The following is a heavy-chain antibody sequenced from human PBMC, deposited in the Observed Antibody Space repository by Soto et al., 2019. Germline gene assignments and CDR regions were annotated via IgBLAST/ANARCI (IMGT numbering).Heavy chain of an antibody. CDR1: GFTFSSYA. CDR3: ARESKWLLTQGHDAFDI. Sequence: QVQLVESGGGVVQPGRSLRLSCAASGFTFSSYAMHWVRQAPGKGLEWVAVISYDGSNKYYADSVKGRFTISRDNSKNMLYLQINSLSAEDTAVYYCARESKWLLTQGHDAFDIWGQGTMVTVSS. V-gene: IGHV3-30-3*01. CDR2: ISYDGSNK. D-gene: IGHD6-19*01. J-gene: IGHJ3*02.